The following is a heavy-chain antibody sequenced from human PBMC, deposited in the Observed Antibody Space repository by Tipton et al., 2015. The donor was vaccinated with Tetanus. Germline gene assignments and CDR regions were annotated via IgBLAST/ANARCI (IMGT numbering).Heavy chain of an antibody. CDR3: VNFATS. J-gene: IGHJ5*02. V-gene: IGHV3-48*03. Sequence: SLRLSCVASGFTFSNYAFNWVRQAPGKGLEWVSYISSSGTTMYYADSVKGRFTISRDNAKNSLFLQMNSLRDEDTAVYYCVNFATSWGQGTLVTVSS. CDR2: ISSSGTTM. CDR1: GFTFSNYA.